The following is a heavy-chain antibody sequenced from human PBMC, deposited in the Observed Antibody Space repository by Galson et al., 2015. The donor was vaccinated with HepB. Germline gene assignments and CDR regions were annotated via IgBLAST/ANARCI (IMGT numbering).Heavy chain of an antibody. V-gene: IGHV4-61*03. D-gene: IGHD6-13*01. Sequence: LSLTCTVSGDSVSSGDYYWTWIRQSPGKALEYIGYISHSGTTDYNPSVKSRVTISKDTSNNHFSLMLTSVTAADTAMYYCARRGSFNWFDSWGQGTLVTVSS. CDR2: ISHSGTT. CDR1: GDSVSSGDYY. J-gene: IGHJ5*01. CDR3: ARRGSFNWFDS.